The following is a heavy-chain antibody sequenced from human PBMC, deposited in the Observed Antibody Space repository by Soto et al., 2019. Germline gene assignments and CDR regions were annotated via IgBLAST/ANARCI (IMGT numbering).Heavy chain of an antibody. CDR3: ARDGGTPLETGGMDV. J-gene: IGHJ6*02. D-gene: IGHD1-1*01. CDR1: GYTFTSYY. Sequence: ASVKVSCKASGYTFTSYYMHWVRQAPGQGLEWMGIINPSGGSTSYAQKFQGRVTMTRDTSTSTVYMELSSLRSEDTAVYYCARDGGTPLETGGMDVWSQGTTVTVSS. CDR2: INPSGGST. V-gene: IGHV1-46*01.